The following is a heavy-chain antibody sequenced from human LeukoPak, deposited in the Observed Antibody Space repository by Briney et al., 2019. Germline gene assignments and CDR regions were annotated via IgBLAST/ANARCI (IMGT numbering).Heavy chain of an antibody. CDR3: AKDPSIAAAGYFDY. J-gene: IGHJ4*02. CDR1: GFTFSSYG. V-gene: IGHV3-30*18. D-gene: IGHD6-13*01. Sequence: GGSLRLSCAASGFTFSSYGMHWVRQAPGKGLEWVAVISYDGSNKYYADSVKGRFTISRDNSKNTLYLQMNSLRAEDTAVYYCAKDPSIAAAGYFDYWGQGTLVTVSS. CDR2: ISYDGSNK.